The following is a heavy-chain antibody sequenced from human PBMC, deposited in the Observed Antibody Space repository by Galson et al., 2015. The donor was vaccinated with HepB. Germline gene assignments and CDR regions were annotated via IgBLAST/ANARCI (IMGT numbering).Heavy chain of an antibody. Sequence: SLRLSCAASGFTFGDYYVSWIRQAPGKGLEWVSYISSSSSYTNYADSVKGRFTISRDNAKNSLYLQMNSLRAEDTAVYYCARVAFRVTLYSNWFDPWGQGTLVTVSS. V-gene: IGHV3-11*06. CDR3: ARVAFRVTLYSNWFDP. CDR2: ISSSSSYT. D-gene: IGHD2-2*02. CDR1: GFTFGDYY. J-gene: IGHJ5*02.